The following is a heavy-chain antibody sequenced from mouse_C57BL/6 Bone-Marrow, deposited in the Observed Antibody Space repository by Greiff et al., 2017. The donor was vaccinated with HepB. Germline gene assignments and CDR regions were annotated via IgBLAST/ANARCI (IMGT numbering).Heavy chain of an antibody. Sequence: EVKVVESGPELVKPGASVKISCKASGYSFTDYNMNWVKQSNGKSLEWIGVINPNYGTTNYTQKFKGKATLPVDQSSSTAYMQLNRLTSEDSAVYYCARYGYEAMDYWGQGTSVTVSS. CDR1: GYSFTDYN. CDR2: INPNYGTT. CDR3: ARYGYEAMDY. D-gene: IGHD2-2*01. V-gene: IGHV1-39*01. J-gene: IGHJ4*01.